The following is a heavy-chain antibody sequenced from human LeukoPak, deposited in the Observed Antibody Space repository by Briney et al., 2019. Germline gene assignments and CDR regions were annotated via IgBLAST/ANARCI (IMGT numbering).Heavy chain of an antibody. CDR1: GGSFSGYY. J-gene: IGHJ4*02. CDR3: ARISGSYYVMGGPYDY. D-gene: IGHD1-26*01. V-gene: IGHV4-34*01. Sequence: SETLSLTCAVYGGSFSGYYWSWIRQPPGEGLEWIGEINHSGSTNYNPSLKSRVTVSVDTSKNQFSLKLSSVTAADTAVYYCARISGSYYVMGGPYDYWGQGTLVTVSS. CDR2: INHSGST.